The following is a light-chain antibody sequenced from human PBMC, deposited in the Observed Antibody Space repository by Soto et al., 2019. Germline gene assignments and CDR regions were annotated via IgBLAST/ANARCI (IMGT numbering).Light chain of an antibody. CDR1: SGSITSNY. CDR3: QSYDADFVI. V-gene: IGLV6-57*04. CDR2: EDK. Sequence: NFMLTQPHSVSESPGKTITISCTRSSGSITSNYVQWYQQRPGSAPTTVIYEDKQRPSGVPDRFSGSIDRSSNSASLTISGLQTEDEADYYCQSYDADFVIFGGGTKLTVL. J-gene: IGLJ2*01.